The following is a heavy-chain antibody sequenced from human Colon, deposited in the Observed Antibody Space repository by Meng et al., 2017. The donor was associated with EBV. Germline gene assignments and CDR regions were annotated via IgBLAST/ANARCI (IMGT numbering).Heavy chain of an antibody. CDR2: ISKMGDGI. Sequence: HVDQVVSGGGFVKHRGSLSIFCAALGFNFYDYYMTWIRQAPGKGLEWVAFISKMGDGISYAEAVMGRFTISRDSATHSLYLQMNSLRAEDTAVYYCARDLGGPRDYWGQGTLVTVSS. J-gene: IGHJ4*02. CDR3: ARDLGGPRDY. V-gene: IGHV3-11*01. CDR1: GFNFYDYY. D-gene: IGHD6-25*01.